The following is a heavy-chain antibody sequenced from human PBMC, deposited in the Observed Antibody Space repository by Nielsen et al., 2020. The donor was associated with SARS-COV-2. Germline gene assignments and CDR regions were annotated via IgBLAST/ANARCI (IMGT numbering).Heavy chain of an antibody. CDR3: AKWGSYGGKGVGGMDV. Sequence: GESLKISCAASGFSFSDYAIHWVRQAPGKGLEWVAVISYAESDKYYADSVKGRFTISRDNSKNTLYLQMNSLRAEDTAVYYCAKWGSYGGKGVGGMDVWGQGTTVTVSS. D-gene: IGHD4-23*01. CDR1: GFSFSDYA. CDR2: ISYAESDK. V-gene: IGHV3-30*18. J-gene: IGHJ6*02.